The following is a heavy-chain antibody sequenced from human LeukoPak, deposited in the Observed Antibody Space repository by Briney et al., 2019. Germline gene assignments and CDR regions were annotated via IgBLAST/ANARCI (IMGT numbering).Heavy chain of an antibody. J-gene: IGHJ4*02. V-gene: IGHV1-18*01. D-gene: IGHD6-19*01. CDR3: ASEGYSSGWYRFDY. Sequence: ASVKVSCKASGYTFTSYGISWVRQAPGQGLGWMGWISAYNGNTNYAQKLQGRVTMTTDTSTSTAYMELRSLRSEDTAVYYCASEGYSSGWYRFDYWGQGTLVTVSS. CDR2: ISAYNGNT. CDR1: GYTFTSYG.